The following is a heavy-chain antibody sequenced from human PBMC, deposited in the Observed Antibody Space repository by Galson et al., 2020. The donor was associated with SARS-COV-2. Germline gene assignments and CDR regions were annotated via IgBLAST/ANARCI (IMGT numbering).Heavy chain of an antibody. D-gene: IGHD3-22*01. Sequence: SETLSLTCTVSGDSMTSLTYYWGWIRQPPGKGLEWIGSIYYNGITNYNPSLKSRLTISLDTSRNQFSLTLSSVTAADTALYYCAREGYESSGSYDYWGQGTLVIVSS. CDR3: AREGYESSGSYDY. CDR1: GDSMTSLTYY. V-gene: IGHV4-39*07. CDR2: IYYNGIT. J-gene: IGHJ4*02.